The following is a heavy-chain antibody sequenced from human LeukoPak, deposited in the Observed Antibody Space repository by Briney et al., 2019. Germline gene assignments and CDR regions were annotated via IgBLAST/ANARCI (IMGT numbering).Heavy chain of an antibody. D-gene: IGHD3-22*01. CDR2: MYFGGST. CDR3: ARHSSYYDSSGYTRNIDY. Sequence: SETLSLTCTVSGGSIRSYYWSWIRQPPGKGLEWIGHMYFGGSTNYNPSLKSRVTISLDTSKNQFSLKLSSVTAADTAVYYCARHSSYYDSSGYTRNIDYWGQGTLVIVSS. CDR1: GGSIRSYY. J-gene: IGHJ4*02. V-gene: IGHV4-59*08.